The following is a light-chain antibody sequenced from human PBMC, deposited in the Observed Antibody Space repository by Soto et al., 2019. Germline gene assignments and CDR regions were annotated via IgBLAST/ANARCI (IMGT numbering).Light chain of an antibody. CDR3: QQTLSVHRT. J-gene: IGKJ1*01. CDR1: QTISSW. CDR2: KAS. Sequence: DIQMTQSPSTLSATIGDRVTITCRASQTISSWLAWYQQKPGKAPKLLIYKASTLKSGVPSRFSGSGSGTEFTLTISSLQHDDFDTYYCQQTLSVHRTLGLGTKV. V-gene: IGKV1-5*03.